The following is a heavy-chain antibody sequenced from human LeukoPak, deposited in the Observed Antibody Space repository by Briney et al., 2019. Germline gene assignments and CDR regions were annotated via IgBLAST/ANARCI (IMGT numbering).Heavy chain of an antibody. CDR1: GLTFSSYA. V-gene: IGHV3-23*01. D-gene: IGHD4-23*01. Sequence: GGSLRLSCAASGLTFSSYAVSWVRQAPGKGLEWVSAISGSGDTSFYADSVKGRFTISRDNSKNTLYLQMNSLSAEDTAVYYCAKDVRGNGYFFDYWGQGTLITVSS. J-gene: IGHJ4*02. CDR2: ISGSGDTS. CDR3: AKDVRGNGYFFDY.